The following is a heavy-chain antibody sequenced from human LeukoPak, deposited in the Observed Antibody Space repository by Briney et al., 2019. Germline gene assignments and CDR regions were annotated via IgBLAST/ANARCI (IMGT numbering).Heavy chain of an antibody. CDR3: ARHRWMGRGYQLLLGYYFDY. CDR2: IYYSGST. CDR1: GGSISSSSYY. J-gene: IGHJ4*02. V-gene: IGHV4-39*01. D-gene: IGHD2-2*01. Sequence: PSETLSLTCTVSGGSISSSSYYWGWIRQAPGKGLEWIGSIYYSGSTYYNPSLKSRVTISVDTSKNQFSLKLSSVTAADTAVYYCARHRWMGRGYQLLLGYYFDYWGQGTLVTVSS.